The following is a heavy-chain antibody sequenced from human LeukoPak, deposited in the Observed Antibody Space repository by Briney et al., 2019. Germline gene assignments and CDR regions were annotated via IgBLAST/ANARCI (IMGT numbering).Heavy chain of an antibody. CDR3: AKHLHLWASFDS. CDR2: ISYDGSNK. CDR1: GFTFSSYG. V-gene: IGHV3-30*18. Sequence: PGGSLRLSCAASGFTFSSYGMHWVRQAPGKGLEWVAVISYDGSNKYYADSVKGRFTISRDNSKNTLYLQMNSLRAEDTAVYYCAKHLHLWASFDSWGQGTLVTVSS. J-gene: IGHJ4*02. D-gene: IGHD5-18*01.